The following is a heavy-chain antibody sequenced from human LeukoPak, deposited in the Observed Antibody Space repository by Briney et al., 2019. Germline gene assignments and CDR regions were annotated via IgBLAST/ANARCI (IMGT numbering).Heavy chain of an antibody. D-gene: IGHD3-9*01. Sequence: GASVKVSCKASGYTFTGYYMHWVRQAPGQGLEWVGWINPNSGGTNYAQKFQGRVTMTRDTSISTAYMELSRLRSDDTAVYYCARESFDWLYGGYYFDYWGQGTLVTVFS. CDR2: INPNSGGT. V-gene: IGHV1-2*02. CDR3: ARESFDWLYGGYYFDY. CDR1: GYTFTGYY. J-gene: IGHJ4*02.